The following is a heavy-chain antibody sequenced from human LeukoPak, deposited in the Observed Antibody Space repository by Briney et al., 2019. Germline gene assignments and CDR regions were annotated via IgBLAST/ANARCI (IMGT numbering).Heavy chain of an antibody. CDR2: INPSGGST. CDR3: ARVSEKGAYCSGGSCYSSPSDY. J-gene: IGHJ4*02. Sequence: ASVKVSCKASGYTFTSYYMHWVQQAPGQGLEWMGIINPSGGSTSYAQKFQGRVTMTRDTSTSTVYMELSSLRSDDTAVYYCARVSEKGAYCSGGSCYSSPSDYWGQGTLVTVSS. D-gene: IGHD2-15*01. CDR1: GYTFTSYY. V-gene: IGHV1-46*01.